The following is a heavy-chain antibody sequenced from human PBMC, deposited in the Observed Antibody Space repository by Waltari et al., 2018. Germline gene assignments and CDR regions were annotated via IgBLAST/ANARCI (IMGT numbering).Heavy chain of an antibody. Sequence: EVQLVESGGGLIQPGGSLRLSCVASGFSFSNYWMSCFRQVPGKGLGWVANIKEDGSLKKYVDTVKGRFSISRDNAKNSVYLQMDSLRAEDTALYYCAREDKFDSSDYWGQGILVSVSP. CDR3: AREDKFDSSDY. D-gene: IGHD3-9*01. CDR1: GFSFSNYW. V-gene: IGHV3-7*01. CDR2: IKEDGSLK. J-gene: IGHJ4*02.